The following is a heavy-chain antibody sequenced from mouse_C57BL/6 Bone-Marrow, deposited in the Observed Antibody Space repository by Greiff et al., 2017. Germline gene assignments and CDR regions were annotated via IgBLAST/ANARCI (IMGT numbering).Heavy chain of an antibody. CDR3: SSLDGNYFDF. CDR2: IDPEIGDT. J-gene: IGHJ2*01. CDR1: GFNIKDDY. Sequence: VQLQQSGAELVRPGASVKLSCTASGFNIKDDYIHWVKQRPEQGLEWIGWIDPEIGDTEYASKFQGKATITSDTSSNTAYLQLSSLTSEDTAVYYCSSLDGNYFDFWGQGTPHTVAS. D-gene: IGHD2-1*01. V-gene: IGHV14-4*01.